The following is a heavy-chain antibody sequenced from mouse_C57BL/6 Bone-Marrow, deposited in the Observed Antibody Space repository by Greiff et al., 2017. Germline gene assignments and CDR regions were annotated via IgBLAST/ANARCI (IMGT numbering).Heavy chain of an antibody. CDR1: GYTFTDYY. J-gene: IGHJ4*01. D-gene: IGHD1-1*01. CDR2: INPYNGGT. Sequence: EVKLMESGPVLVKPGASVKMSCKASGYTFTDYYMNWVKQSHGKSLEWIGVINPYNGGTSYNQKFKGKATLTVDKSSNTAYMQLNSLTSEDSAVYYCARIFDYGTLYAMDYWGQGTSVTGSS. CDR3: ARIFDYGTLYAMDY. V-gene: IGHV1-19*01.